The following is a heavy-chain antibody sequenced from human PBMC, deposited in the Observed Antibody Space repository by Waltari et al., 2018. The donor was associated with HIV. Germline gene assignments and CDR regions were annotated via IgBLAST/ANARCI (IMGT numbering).Heavy chain of an antibody. CDR1: GGSFRGYY. J-gene: IGHJ5*02. D-gene: IGHD2-2*02. CDR2: INHSGST. CDR3: ARGGGYCSSTSCYTNNWFDP. Sequence: QVQLQQWGAGLLKPSATLSLTCAVHGGSFRGYYWSWIRQPPGKGLEWLGEINHSGSTNYNPSLKSRVTISVDTSKNQFSLKLSSVTAADTAVYYCARGGGYCSSTSCYTNNWFDPWGQGTLVTVSS. V-gene: IGHV4-34*01.